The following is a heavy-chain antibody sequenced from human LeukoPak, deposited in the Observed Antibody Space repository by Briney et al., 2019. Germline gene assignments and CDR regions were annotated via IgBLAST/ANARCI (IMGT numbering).Heavy chain of an antibody. J-gene: IGHJ4*02. D-gene: IGHD6-19*01. Sequence: GGSLRLSCTASGFSFSIYWMSWVRQAPGKGLEWVGRIKSKIEGGTIDYATPVKGRLTISRDDSKNTLYLQMNSLKTEDTAVYYCTTATVAGIYWGQGTLVILSS. V-gene: IGHV3-15*01. CDR1: GFSFSIYW. CDR2: IKSKIEGGTI. CDR3: TTATVAGIY.